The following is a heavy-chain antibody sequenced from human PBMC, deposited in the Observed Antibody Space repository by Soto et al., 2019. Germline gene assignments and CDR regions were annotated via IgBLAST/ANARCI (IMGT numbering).Heavy chain of an antibody. Sequence: EVQLVESGGGLVKPGGSLRLSCAASGFTFSTCSMNWVRQAPGKGLEWVSSISSSSRNIYYADSVKGRFTISRDNAKNSLYLQMNTLRAEDTAVYYCARDNGYDAATLDYWGQGTLVTVCS. V-gene: IGHV3-21*02. CDR2: ISSSSRNI. CDR1: GFTFSTCS. D-gene: IGHD5-12*01. J-gene: IGHJ4*02. CDR3: ARDNGYDAATLDY.